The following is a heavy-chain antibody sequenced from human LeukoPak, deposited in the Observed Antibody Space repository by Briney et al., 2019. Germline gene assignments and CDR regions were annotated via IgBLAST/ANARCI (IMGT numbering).Heavy chain of an antibody. V-gene: IGHV5-51*01. CDR2: IYPGDSDT. CDR3: ARRLTTVTHNWFDP. D-gene: IGHD4-11*01. Sequence: RGESLKISCKGSGYSFTSYWIGWVRQMPGKGLEWMGIIYPGDSDTRYSPSFQGQVTISADKSISTAYLQWSSLKASDTAMYYRARRLTTVTHNWFDPWGQGTLVTVSS. CDR1: GYSFTSYW. J-gene: IGHJ5*02.